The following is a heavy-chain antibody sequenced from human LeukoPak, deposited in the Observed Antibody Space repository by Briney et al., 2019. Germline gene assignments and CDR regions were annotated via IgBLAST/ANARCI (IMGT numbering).Heavy chain of an antibody. J-gene: IGHJ4*02. V-gene: IGHV3-23*01. CDR1: GFTFSSYG. Sequence: GGSLRLSCAASGFTFSSYGMSWVRQAPGKGLEWVSGISGDAGRTYYADSVKGRFTIYRDNSKNTLYLQMNSLSAEDTAVYYWAKGVTVSGPDDYFDYWGQGTLVTVSS. CDR2: ISGDAGRT. D-gene: IGHD4-17*01. CDR3: AKGVTVSGPDDYFDY.